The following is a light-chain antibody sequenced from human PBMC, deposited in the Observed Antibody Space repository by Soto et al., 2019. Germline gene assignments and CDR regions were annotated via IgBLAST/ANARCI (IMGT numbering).Light chain of an antibody. Sequence: EIVLTQSPATLSLSPGERATLSCRASQSVSTFLSWYQQKPGQPPRLLIYDSSNRATGIPARFSGSGSGTEFTPTISTVQSEECAVYCCQQANNGPLTYGGGPKVDIK. J-gene: IGKJ4*01. CDR2: DSS. CDR1: QSVSTF. CDR3: QQANNGPLT. V-gene: IGKV3-11*01.